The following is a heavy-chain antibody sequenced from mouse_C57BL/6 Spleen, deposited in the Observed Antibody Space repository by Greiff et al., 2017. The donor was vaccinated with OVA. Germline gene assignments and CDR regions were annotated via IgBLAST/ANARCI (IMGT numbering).Heavy chain of an antibody. J-gene: IGHJ1*03. D-gene: IGHD1-1*01. Sequence: DVQLQESVAELVRPGASVKLSCTASGFNIKNTYMHWVKQRPEQGLEWIGRIDPANGNTKYAPKFQGKATITADTSSNTAYLQLSSLTSEDTAIYYCARTYGSSFPYWYFDVWGTGTTVTVSS. CDR3: ARTYGSSFPYWYFDV. CDR1: GFNIKNTY. CDR2: IDPANGNT. V-gene: IGHV14-3*01.